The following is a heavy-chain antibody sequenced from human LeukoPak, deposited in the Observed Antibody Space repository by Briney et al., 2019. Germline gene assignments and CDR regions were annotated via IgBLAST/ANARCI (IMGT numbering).Heavy chain of an antibody. V-gene: IGHV3-23*01. D-gene: IGHD6-25*01. CDR3: AKWHEGQAAAPDH. J-gene: IGHJ4*02. Sequence: PGGSLRLSCEASGSAFSSCAMSWVRQAPGKGLDWVSTISGSGGGIYYADSVKGRFTISRDNSKNTLSLQMNNLRAEDSVVYYCAKWHEGQAAAPDHWGQGTLVTVSS. CDR2: ISGSGGGI. CDR1: GSAFSSCA.